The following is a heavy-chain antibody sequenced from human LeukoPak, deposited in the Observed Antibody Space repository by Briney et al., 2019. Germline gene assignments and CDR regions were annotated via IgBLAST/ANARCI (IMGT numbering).Heavy chain of an antibody. CDR2: IEQDGSEK. CDR1: GFTFSSYW. Sequence: GGSLRLSCAASGFTFSSYWMSWVRQAPGKGLEWVANIEQDGSEKYYVDSVKGRFTISRDNAKNSLYLQMNSLRAEDTAVYYCAREGAVGATTYFDYWGQGTLVTVSS. J-gene: IGHJ4*02. V-gene: IGHV3-7*01. CDR3: AREGAVGATTYFDY. D-gene: IGHD1-26*01.